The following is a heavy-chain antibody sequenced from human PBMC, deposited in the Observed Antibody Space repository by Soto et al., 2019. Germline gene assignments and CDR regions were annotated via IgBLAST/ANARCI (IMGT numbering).Heavy chain of an antibody. V-gene: IGHV3-23*01. Sequence: GGSLRLSCAASGFTFSSYAMSWVRQAPGKGLEWVSAISGSGGSTYYADSVKGRFTISRDNSKNTLYLQMNSLRAEDTAVYYYAKYLLLWFGELLQSPFDYWGQGTLVTVSS. CDR3: AKYLLLWFGELLQSPFDY. CDR1: GFTFSSYA. J-gene: IGHJ4*02. D-gene: IGHD3-10*01. CDR2: ISGSGGST.